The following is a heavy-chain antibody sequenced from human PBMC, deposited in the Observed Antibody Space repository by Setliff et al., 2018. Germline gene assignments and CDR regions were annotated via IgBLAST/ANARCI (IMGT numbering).Heavy chain of an antibody. V-gene: IGHV3-49*04. D-gene: IGHD3-9*01. J-gene: IGHJ3*02. Sequence: GGSLRLSCAASGFTFSSYSMNWVRQAPGKGLEWVGFIRSKDYGGTTEYAASVKGRFTISRDDSKSIAYLQMNSLSTEDTAVYYCIRANSFDILTGSAFDIWGRGTMVTVSS. CDR1: GFTFSSYS. CDR2: IRSKDYGGTT. CDR3: IRANSFDILTGSAFDI.